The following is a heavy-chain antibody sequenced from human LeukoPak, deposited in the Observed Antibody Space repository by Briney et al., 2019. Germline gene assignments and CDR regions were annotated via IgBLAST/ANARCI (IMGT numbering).Heavy chain of an antibody. CDR2: ISYDGSNK. CDR3: ARDSQGLVATNIFDY. V-gene: IGHV3-30-3*01. Sequence: GGSLRLSCAASGFTFSSYAMHWVRQAPGKGLEWVAVISYDGSNKYYADSVKGRFTISRDNAKNSLFLQMNSLRAEDTAVYYCARDSQGLVATNIFDYWGQGTLVTVSS. CDR1: GFTFSSYA. J-gene: IGHJ4*02. D-gene: IGHD5-12*01.